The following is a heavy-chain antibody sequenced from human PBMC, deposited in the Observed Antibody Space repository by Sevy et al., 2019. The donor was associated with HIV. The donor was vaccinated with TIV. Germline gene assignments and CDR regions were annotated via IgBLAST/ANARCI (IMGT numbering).Heavy chain of an antibody. J-gene: IGHJ4*02. Sequence: SETLSLTCTVSGYSIRNGYYWAWIRQPPGKGLEWIGSIHHSGITRYNPSLKSRVIISVDTSKNQVSLELSSVTAADTAMYYCARDRKYPLYYFDYWGQGILVTVSS. D-gene: IGHD6-6*01. V-gene: IGHV4-38-2*02. CDR2: IHHSGIT. CDR1: GYSIRNGYY. CDR3: ARDRKYPLYYFDY.